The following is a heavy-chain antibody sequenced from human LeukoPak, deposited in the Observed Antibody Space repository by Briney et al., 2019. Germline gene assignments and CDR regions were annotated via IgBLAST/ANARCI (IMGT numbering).Heavy chain of an antibody. D-gene: IGHD6-13*01. Sequence: SETLSLTCTVSGGSISSYYWSWIRQPAGKGLEWIGRIYTSGSTNYNPSLKSRVTMSVDTSKNQFSLKLSSVTAADTAAYYCARDLRGIAAAGRRDNWFDPWGQGTLVTVSS. V-gene: IGHV4-4*07. CDR1: GGSISSYY. CDR3: ARDLRGIAAAGRRDNWFDP. J-gene: IGHJ5*02. CDR2: IYTSGST.